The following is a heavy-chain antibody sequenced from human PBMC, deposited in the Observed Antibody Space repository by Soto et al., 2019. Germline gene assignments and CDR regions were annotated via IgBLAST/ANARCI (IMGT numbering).Heavy chain of an antibody. V-gene: IGHV4-59*01. Sequence: PSETLSLTCTVSGGSISSYYWSWIRQSPGKGLEWIGYIHHSGSTNQNPSLKSRVTISVDTSKNHFSLKLSSVTVADTALYYCVRDTYYFGSSSDGLDTWGPGTLVTVSS. J-gene: IGHJ5*02. CDR1: GGSISSYY. D-gene: IGHD3-22*01. CDR3: VRDTYYFGSSSDGLDT. CDR2: IHHSGST.